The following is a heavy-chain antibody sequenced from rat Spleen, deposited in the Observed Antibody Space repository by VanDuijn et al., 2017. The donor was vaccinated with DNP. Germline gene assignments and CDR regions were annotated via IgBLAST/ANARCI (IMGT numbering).Heavy chain of an antibody. V-gene: IGHV5-31*01. CDR1: GFTFNDHW. Sequence: EVHLVESGGGLVQPGKSLKLSCVASGFTFNDHWMTWIRQGPGKGLEWVASISLAGASTYYPDSVKGRFTISRDNAKNTLYLQMDSLRSEDTATYYCARRDYWGQGVMVTVSS. CDR2: ISLAGAST. CDR3: ARRDY. J-gene: IGHJ2*01.